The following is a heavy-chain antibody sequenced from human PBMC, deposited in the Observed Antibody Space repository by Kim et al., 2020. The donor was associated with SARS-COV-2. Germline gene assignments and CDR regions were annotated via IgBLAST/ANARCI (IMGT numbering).Heavy chain of an antibody. J-gene: IGHJ3*02. Sequence: YYNPSLKSRVTISVDTSKNQFSLKLSSVTAADTAVYYCARSPRGRNAFDIWGQGTMVTVSS. CDR3: ARSPRGRNAFDI. V-gene: IGHV4-30-2*04. D-gene: IGHD2-15*01.